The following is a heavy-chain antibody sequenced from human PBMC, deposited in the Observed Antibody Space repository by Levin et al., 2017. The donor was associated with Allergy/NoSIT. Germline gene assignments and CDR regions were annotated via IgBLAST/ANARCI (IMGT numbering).Heavy chain of an antibody. CDR2: INPNGGST. V-gene: IGHV1-46*01. CDR1: GYTFTSYH. J-gene: IGHJ4*02. Sequence: ASVKVSCKASGYTFTSYHIHWVRQAPGQGLEWMGIINPNGGSTTYAQQLQGRVTMTRDTSTSTVYMELSSLISEDTAVYYCGKARVGASGSADYWGQGTLVTVSS. D-gene: IGHD1-26*01. CDR3: GKARVGASGSADY.